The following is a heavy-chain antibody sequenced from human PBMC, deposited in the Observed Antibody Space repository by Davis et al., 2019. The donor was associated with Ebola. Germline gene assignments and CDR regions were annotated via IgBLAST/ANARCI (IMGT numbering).Heavy chain of an antibody. CDR1: GGSFSGYY. CDR3: ARVPIAARRGYYYYYYGMDV. V-gene: IGHV4-34*01. J-gene: IGHJ6*02. Sequence: SETLSLTCAVYGGSFSGYYWSWIRQPPGKGLEWIGEINHSGSTNYNPSLKSRDTISVDTSKNQFSLKLSSVTAADTAVYYCARVPIAARRGYYYYYYGMDVWGQGTTVTVSS. D-gene: IGHD6-13*01. CDR2: INHSGST.